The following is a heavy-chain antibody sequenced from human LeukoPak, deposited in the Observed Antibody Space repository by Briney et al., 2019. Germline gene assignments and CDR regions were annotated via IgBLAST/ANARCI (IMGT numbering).Heavy chain of an antibody. V-gene: IGHV3-30*02. CDR3: AKDQSTSPPDAFDI. J-gene: IGHJ3*02. D-gene: IGHD2-2*01. Sequence: GSLRLSCAASGFTFSSYGMHWVRQAPGKGLEWVAFIRYDGSNKYYADSVKGRFTISRDNSKNTLYLQMNSLRAEDTAVYYCAKDQSTSPPDAFDIWGQGTMVTVSS. CDR2: IRYDGSNK. CDR1: GFTFSSYG.